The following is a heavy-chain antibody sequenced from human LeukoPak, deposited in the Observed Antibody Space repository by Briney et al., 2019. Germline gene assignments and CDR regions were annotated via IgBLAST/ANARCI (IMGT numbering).Heavy chain of an antibody. CDR1: GFTFSSYE. CDR2: ISSSGSTI. V-gene: IGHV3-48*03. Sequence: GGFLRLSCAASGFTFSSYEMNWVRQAPGKGLEWVSYISSSGSTIYYADSVKGRFTISRDNAKNSLYLQMNSLRAEGTAVYYCARDPPGDYDILTDGMDVWGQGTTVTVSS. J-gene: IGHJ6*02. D-gene: IGHD3-9*01. CDR3: ARDPPGDYDILTDGMDV.